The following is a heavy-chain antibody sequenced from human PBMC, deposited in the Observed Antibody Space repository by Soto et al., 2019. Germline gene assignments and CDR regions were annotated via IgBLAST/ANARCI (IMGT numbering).Heavy chain of an antibody. V-gene: IGHV3-30*03. CDR2: ILYDGRDK. Sequence: GGSLRLSCAASGFTFGNYGMHWVRQPPGKGLEWMSSILYDGRDKYYADSVKGRFTISRDGSKNTLYLQMNSLRAEDTAVYYCARVNSSGWYESYFDYWGQGTLVTVSS. J-gene: IGHJ4*02. CDR3: ARVNSSGWYESYFDY. CDR1: GFTFGNYG. D-gene: IGHD6-19*01.